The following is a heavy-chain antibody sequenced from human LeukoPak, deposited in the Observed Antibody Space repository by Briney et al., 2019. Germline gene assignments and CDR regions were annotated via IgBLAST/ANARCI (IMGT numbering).Heavy chain of an antibody. CDR3: ASHGGSGSSNWFDP. J-gene: IGHJ5*02. Sequence: GGSLRLSCAASGFTFSSYAMSWVRQAPGKGLVWVSAISGSGGSTYYADSVKGRFTISRDNSKNTLYLQMNSLRAEDTAVYYCASHGGSGSSNWFDPWGQGTLVTVSS. V-gene: IGHV3-23*01. D-gene: IGHD3-10*01. CDR2: ISGSGGST. CDR1: GFTFSSYA.